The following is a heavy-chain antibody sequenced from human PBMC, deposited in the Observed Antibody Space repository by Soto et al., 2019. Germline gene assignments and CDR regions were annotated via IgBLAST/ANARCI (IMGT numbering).Heavy chain of an antibody. CDR1: GGSISSGGYY. V-gene: IGHV4-31*03. CDR3: ARKGPEDWPLDY. D-gene: IGHD3-9*01. J-gene: IGHJ4*02. Sequence: PSGTLSLTCTVSGGSISSGGYYWSWIRQHPGKGLEWIGYIYYSGSTYYNPSLKSRVTISVDTSKNQFSLKLSSVTAADTGTYYCARKGPEDWPLDYWGQGTLVTVSS. CDR2: IYYSGST.